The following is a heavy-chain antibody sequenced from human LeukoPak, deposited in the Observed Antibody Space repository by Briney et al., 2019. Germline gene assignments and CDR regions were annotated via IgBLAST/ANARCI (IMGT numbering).Heavy chain of an antibody. D-gene: IGHD6-13*01. V-gene: IGHV4-61*02. Sequence: PSETLSLTCTVSGGSISSSSYYWSWIRQPAGKGLEWIGRIYTSGSTNYNPSLKSRVTISVDTSKNQFSLKLSSVTAADTAVYYCASEIAAAGWGRANFDYWGQGTLVTVSS. CDR2: IYTSGST. CDR3: ASEIAAAGWGRANFDY. J-gene: IGHJ4*02. CDR1: GGSISSSSYY.